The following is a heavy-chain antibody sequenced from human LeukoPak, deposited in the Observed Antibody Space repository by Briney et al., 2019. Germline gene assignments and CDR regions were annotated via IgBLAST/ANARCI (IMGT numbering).Heavy chain of an antibody. CDR3: ARKPQGTMVRGVIAAPSGNWFDP. D-gene: IGHD3-10*01. Sequence: ASVKVSCKASGYTFTGYYMHWVRQAPGQGLEWMGWINPNSGGTNYAQKFQGRVTMTRDTSISTAYMELSRLRSDDTAVYYCARKPQGTMVRGVIAAPSGNWFDPWGQGTLVTVSS. J-gene: IGHJ5*02. CDR2: INPNSGGT. V-gene: IGHV1-2*02. CDR1: GYTFTGYY.